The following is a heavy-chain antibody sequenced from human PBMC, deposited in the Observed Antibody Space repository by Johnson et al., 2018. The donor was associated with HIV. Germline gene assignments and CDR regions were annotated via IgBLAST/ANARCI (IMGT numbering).Heavy chain of an antibody. J-gene: IGHJ3*02. CDR2: IRFDGSIE. Sequence: QVQLVESGGGVVQPGGSLRLSCAASGFTFSSYGLHWVRQAPGKGLEWVAFIRFDGSIEYYADSVKGRVTISRASSKNTLYLQMNSLRAEDTAVYYCARGSPDTYDNDDAHLLHAFDSWGQGTMVTVSS. V-gene: IGHV3-30*02. D-gene: IGHD5-18*01. CDR3: ARGSPDTYDNDDAHLLHAFDS. CDR1: GFTFSSYG.